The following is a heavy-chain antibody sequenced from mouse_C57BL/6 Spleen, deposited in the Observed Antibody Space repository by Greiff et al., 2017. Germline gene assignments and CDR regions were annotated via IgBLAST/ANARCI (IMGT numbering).Heavy chain of an antibody. J-gene: IGHJ3*01. D-gene: IGHD2-5*01. CDR1: GYTFTSYW. CDR3: AGAYYSNSRWFAY. CDR2: IDPSDSYT. Sequence: VQLQQPGAELVMPGASVKLSCKASGYTFTSYWMHWVKQRPGQGLEWIGEIDPSDSYTNYNQKFKGKSTLTVDKSSSTAYMELRSLTSEDSAVYYCAGAYYSNSRWFAYWGQGTLVTVSA. V-gene: IGHV1-69*01.